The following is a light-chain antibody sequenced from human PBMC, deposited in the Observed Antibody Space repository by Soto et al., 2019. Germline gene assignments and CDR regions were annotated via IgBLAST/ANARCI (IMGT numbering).Light chain of an antibody. V-gene: IGKV3-20*01. CDR2: GAS. Sequence: EIVLTQSPGTLSLSPGERATLSCRASQSINNRYLAGYQQKPGQAPRLLIYGASSRATGIPDRFIGSGSGTDFTLTISRLEPEDFAVYYCQQFGSSPGFTFGPGTKVDIK. CDR3: QQFGSSPGFT. J-gene: IGKJ3*01. CDR1: QSINNRY.